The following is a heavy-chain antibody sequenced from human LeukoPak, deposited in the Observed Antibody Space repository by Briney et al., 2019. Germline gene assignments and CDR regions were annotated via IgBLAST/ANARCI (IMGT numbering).Heavy chain of an antibody. CDR3: ARDLLYDSSGCAFDI. Sequence: SETLSLTCTVSGGSISSYYWSWIRQPPGKGLEWVGYIYYSGSTNYNRSLKGRVTISVDTSKHQFSLKLSSVTAADTAVYYCARDLLYDSSGCAFDIWGQGTMVTVSS. CDR1: GGSISSYY. D-gene: IGHD3-22*01. CDR2: IYYSGST. V-gene: IGHV4-59*01. J-gene: IGHJ3*02.